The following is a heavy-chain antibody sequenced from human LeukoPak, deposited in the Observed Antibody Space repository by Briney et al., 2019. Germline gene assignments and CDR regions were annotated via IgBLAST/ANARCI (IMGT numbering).Heavy chain of an antibody. Sequence: GGSLGLSCAASGFTLSTYAMMWVRQAPGKGLECVSSITGSDGSTFCADSVRGRFTISRDNSKNTLYLQMNSLRAEDTAVYYCAKETHQSSGWPQDYWGQGTLVTVSS. V-gene: IGHV3-23*01. D-gene: IGHD6-19*01. CDR2: ITGSDGST. CDR1: GFTLSTYA. J-gene: IGHJ4*02. CDR3: AKETHQSSGWPQDY.